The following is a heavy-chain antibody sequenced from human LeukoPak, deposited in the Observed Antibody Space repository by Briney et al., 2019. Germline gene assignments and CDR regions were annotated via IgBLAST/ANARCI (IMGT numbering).Heavy chain of an antibody. CDR2: MNPNSGNT. CDR1: GYTFTSYD. D-gene: IGHD3-9*01. J-gene: IGHJ3*02. CDR3: ARGGRYFDWLSLWGDAFDI. Sequence: ASVKVSCKASGYTFTSYDINWVRQATGQGLELMGWMNPNSGNTGYAQKFQGRVTMTRNTSISTAYMELSSLRSEDTAVYYCARGGRYFDWLSLWGDAFDIWGQGTMVTVSS. V-gene: IGHV1-8*01.